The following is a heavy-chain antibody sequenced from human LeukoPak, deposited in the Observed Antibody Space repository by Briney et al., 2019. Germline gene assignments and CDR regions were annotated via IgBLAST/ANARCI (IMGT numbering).Heavy chain of an antibody. D-gene: IGHD3-9*01. CDR2: IYTSGST. V-gene: IGHV4-4*07. Sequence: SETLSLTCTVSGGSISSYYWSWIRQPAGKGLEWIGRIYTSGSTNYNPSLKSRVTMSVDTSKNQFSLKLSSVTAADTAVYYCARDGNYDILPGYPEYYFDYWGQGTLVTVSS. J-gene: IGHJ4*02. CDR3: ARDGNYDILPGYPEYYFDY. CDR1: GGSISSYY.